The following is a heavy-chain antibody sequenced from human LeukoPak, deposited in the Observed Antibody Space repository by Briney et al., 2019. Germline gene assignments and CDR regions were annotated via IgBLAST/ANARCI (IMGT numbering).Heavy chain of an antibody. J-gene: IGHJ4*02. CDR1: GVSISSDNW. CDR3: ATRDQSRTYMAPPDY. V-gene: IGHV4/OR15-8*02. D-gene: IGHD5-24*01. Sequence: SETLSLTCAVCGVSISSDNWRTWVRQHPWKGLEWIGDTHRSGDTKYNPSLRGRATISMDNSKNHLSLNLFSVTAADTAMYYCATRDQSRTYMAPPDYWGQGTLVTVSS. CDR2: THRSGDT.